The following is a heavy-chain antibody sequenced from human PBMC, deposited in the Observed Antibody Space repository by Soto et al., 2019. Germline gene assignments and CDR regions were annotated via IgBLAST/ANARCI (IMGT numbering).Heavy chain of an antibody. D-gene: IGHD2-15*01. J-gene: IGHJ6*02. CDR2: ISYDGTNQ. V-gene: IGHV3-30*18. Sequence: PGGSLRLSCAASGFPFSRHGMHWVRQAPGKGLEWVAVISYDGTNQYYADSVKVRFTISRDNSKNTLYLRMNSLRSEDTAVYYCAKEGYCSGGFCPYGMDVWGQGTTVTVSS. CDR3: AKEGYCSGGFCPYGMDV. CDR1: GFPFSRHG.